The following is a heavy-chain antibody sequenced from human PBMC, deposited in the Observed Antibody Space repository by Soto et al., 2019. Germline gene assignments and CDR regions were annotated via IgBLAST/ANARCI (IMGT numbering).Heavy chain of an antibody. J-gene: IGHJ4*02. CDR1: GFTFSSYA. CDR3: XKGAIVVVVSATDYFDY. D-gene: IGHD2-15*01. Sequence: GGSLRLSCAASGFTFSSYAMSWVRQAPGKGLEWVSAISGSGGSTYYADSVKGRFTISRDNSKNTLYLQMNSLRAEDTAVYYCXKGAIVVVVSATDYFDYWGQGTLVTVSS. V-gene: IGHV3-23*01. CDR2: ISGSGGST.